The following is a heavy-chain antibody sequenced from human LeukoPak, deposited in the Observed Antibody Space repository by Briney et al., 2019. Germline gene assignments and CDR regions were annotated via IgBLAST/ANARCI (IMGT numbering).Heavy chain of an antibody. Sequence: GGSLRLSCAASGFNFANHAMSWVRQTAGKGLEWVSAISGGGDITYYADSVKGRFTFSRDNSKDTLFLQMHSLRPGDTAVYYCVREDTPATANYWGQGTLVTISS. CDR2: ISGGGDIT. CDR1: GFNFANHA. D-gene: IGHD2-21*02. CDR3: VREDTPATANY. V-gene: IGHV3-23*01. J-gene: IGHJ4*02.